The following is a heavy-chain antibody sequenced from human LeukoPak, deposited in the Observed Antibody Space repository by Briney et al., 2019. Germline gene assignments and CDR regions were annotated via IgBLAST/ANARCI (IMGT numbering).Heavy chain of an antibody. V-gene: IGHV1-18*01. D-gene: IGHD6-13*01. CDR1: GYTFNTYG. J-gene: IGHJ5*02. Sequence: ASVKVSFKASGYTFNTYGISWVRQAPGQGLEWMGWISTYDGNTNYAQNLQGRVTMTTDTSTSTAYIELRSLRSDDTAVYYCARGDIAAAARSWFDPWGQGTLVTVSS. CDR3: ARGDIAAAARSWFDP. CDR2: ISTYDGNT.